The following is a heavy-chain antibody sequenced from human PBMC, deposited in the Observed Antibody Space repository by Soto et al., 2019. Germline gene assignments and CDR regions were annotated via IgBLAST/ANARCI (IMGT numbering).Heavy chain of an antibody. D-gene: IGHD6-19*01. Sequence: PGGSLRLSCAASGFTFSSYAMCWVRQTPGTGLQWVSGISGGGGSTYYAGSVKGRFTISRDNSKNTLDLQINSLRAEDTAVYYCAKQAGYTSDPFDYWGQGTLVTVSS. V-gene: IGHV3-23*01. CDR1: GFTFSSYA. CDR2: ISGGGGST. CDR3: AKQAGYTSDPFDY. J-gene: IGHJ4*02.